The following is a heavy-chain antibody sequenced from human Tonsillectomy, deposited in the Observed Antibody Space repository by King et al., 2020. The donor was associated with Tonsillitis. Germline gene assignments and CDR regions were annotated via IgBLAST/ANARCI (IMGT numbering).Heavy chain of an antibody. V-gene: IGHV1-2*02. CDR3: ARARGVVPWEPFDY. CDR1: GYTFIGSY. CDR2: ITPNSGGT. J-gene: IGHJ4*02. Sequence: VQLVESEAELKKPGASVKVSCKASGYTFIGSYLHWVRQAPGQGLEWMGWITPNSGGTNYAQKFQGRVTMTRDTSINTVYMELSRLTSDDTAVYYCARARGVVPWEPFDYWGQGTLVTVSS. D-gene: IGHD3-3*01.